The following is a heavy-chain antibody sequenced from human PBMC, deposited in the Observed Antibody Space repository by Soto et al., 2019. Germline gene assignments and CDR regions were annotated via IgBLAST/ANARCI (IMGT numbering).Heavy chain of an antibody. D-gene: IGHD6-6*01. CDR2: IWYDGSNK. Sequence: PGGSLRLSCAASGFTFSSYGMHWVRQAPGKGLEWVAVIWYDGSNKYYADSVKGRFTISRDNSKNTLYLQMNSLRAEDTAVYYCARDCIAARYYYYYYMDVWGKGTTVTVSS. CDR3: ARDCIAARYYYYYYMDV. V-gene: IGHV3-33*01. J-gene: IGHJ6*03. CDR1: GFTFSSYG.